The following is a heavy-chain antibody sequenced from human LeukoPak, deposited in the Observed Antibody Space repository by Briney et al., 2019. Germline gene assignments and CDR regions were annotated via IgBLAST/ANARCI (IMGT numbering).Heavy chain of an antibody. CDR3: ARDCVKCAVDY. V-gene: IGHV3-7*01. D-gene: IGHD3-16*02. CDR2: IKQDGSEK. J-gene: IGHJ4*02. Sequence: GGPLRLSCAASEFTLSSYWMSWVRQAPGKGLEWVANIKQDGSEKYYVDSVKGRFTISRDNAKNSLYLQMNSLRAEDTAVYYCARDCVKCAVDYWGQGTLVTVSS. CDR1: EFTLSSYW.